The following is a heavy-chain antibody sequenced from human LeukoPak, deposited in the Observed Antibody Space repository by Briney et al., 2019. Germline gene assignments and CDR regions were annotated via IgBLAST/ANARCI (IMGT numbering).Heavy chain of an antibody. CDR1: GDSVSSNSAA. CDR2: TYYRSKWYN. CDR3: ARAKGRSPLFDY. D-gene: IGHD6-13*01. V-gene: IGHV6-1*01. J-gene: IGHJ4*02. Sequence: SQTLSPTCAISGDSVSSNSAAWNWIRQSPSRGLEWLGRTYYRSKWYNDYAVSVKGRIAINPDTSKNQLSLQLNSVTPEDTAVYYCARAKGRSPLFDYRGQGTLVTVSS.